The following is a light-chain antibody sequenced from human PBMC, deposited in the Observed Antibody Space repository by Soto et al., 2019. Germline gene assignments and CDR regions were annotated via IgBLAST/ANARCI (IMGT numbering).Light chain of an antibody. CDR2: DAS. CDR3: QQRSNWPPIT. V-gene: IGKV3-11*01. Sequence: EIVLTQSPATLPLSPGERATLSCRASQSVSSYLAWYQQKPGQAPRLLIYDASNRATGIPVRFSGSGSGTDFTLTISGLEPEDFAVYYCQQRSNWPPITFGHGTRLEI. CDR1: QSVSSY. J-gene: IGKJ5*01.